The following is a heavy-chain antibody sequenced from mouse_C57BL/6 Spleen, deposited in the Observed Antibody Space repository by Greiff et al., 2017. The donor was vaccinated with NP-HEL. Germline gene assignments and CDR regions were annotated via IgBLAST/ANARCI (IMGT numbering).Heavy chain of an antibody. V-gene: IGHV5-17*01. D-gene: IGHD2-4*01. CDR1: GFTFSDYG. CDR2: ISSGSSSI. Sequence: EVKLVESGGGLVKPGGSLKLSCAASGFTFSDYGMHWVRQAPEQGLEWVAYISSGSSSIYYADTVKGRFTISRDNAKNTLFLQMTSLRSEDTAMYYCARGDYDYDCFDYWGQGTTLTVSS. J-gene: IGHJ2*01. CDR3: ARGDYDYDCFDY.